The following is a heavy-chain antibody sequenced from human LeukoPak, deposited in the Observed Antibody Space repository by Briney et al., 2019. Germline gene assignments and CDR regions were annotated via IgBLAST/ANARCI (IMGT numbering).Heavy chain of an antibody. V-gene: IGHV3-21*01. CDR2: ISSSSSYI. CDR3: ARDVSQEYSGYDPSWFDP. D-gene: IGHD5-12*01. J-gene: IGHJ5*02. CDR1: GFTFSSYS. Sequence: GGSLRLSCAASGFTFSSYSMNWVRQAPGKGLEWVSSISSSSSYIYYADSVKGRFTISRDNARNSLYLQMNSLRAEDTAVYYCARDVSQEYSGYDPSWFDPWGQGTLVTVSS.